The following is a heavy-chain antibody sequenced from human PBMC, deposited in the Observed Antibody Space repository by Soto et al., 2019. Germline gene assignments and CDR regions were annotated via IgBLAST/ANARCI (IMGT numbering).Heavy chain of an antibody. CDR3: ARWGRGSYDIVTGYYTSYYYYGMDV. D-gene: IGHD3-9*01. J-gene: IGHJ6*02. CDR1: GYTFTSYD. Sequence: ASVKVSCKASGYTFTSYDINWVRQATGQGLEWMGWMNPNSGNTGYAQKFQGRVTMTRNTSISTAYMELSSLRSEDTAVYYCARWGRGSYDIVTGYYTSYYYYGMDVWGQGTTVTVSS. CDR2: MNPNSGNT. V-gene: IGHV1-8*01.